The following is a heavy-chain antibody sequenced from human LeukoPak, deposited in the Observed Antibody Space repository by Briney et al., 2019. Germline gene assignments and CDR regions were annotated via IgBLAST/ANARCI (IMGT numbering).Heavy chain of an antibody. J-gene: IGHJ3*02. CDR1: GDSISSGPYF. CDR2: IHYTGST. Sequence: SETLSLTCTVSGDSISSGPYFWGWIRQPPGKGLEWLGNIHYTGSTYYKSSLRSRVTMSVDTSKHQFSLMLRSVTAADTAMYYCSRLDGGQLGHCSSTSCNGAFDIWGQGAMVTVSS. V-gene: IGHV4-39*07. CDR3: SRLDGGQLGHCSSTSCNGAFDI. D-gene: IGHD2-2*01.